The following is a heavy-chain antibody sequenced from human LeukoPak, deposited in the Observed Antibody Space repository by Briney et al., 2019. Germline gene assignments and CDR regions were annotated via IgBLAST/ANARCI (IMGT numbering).Heavy chain of an antibody. CDR2: ISAYNGNT. J-gene: IGHJ4*02. Sequence: ASVTVSCTASGYTFTSYGISWVRQAPGQGLEWMGWISAYNGNTNYAQKVQGGVTMTTDTSTSTAYMELRSLRSDDTAVYYCARDKKGVYYDILTGYYYFDYWGQGTLVTVSS. D-gene: IGHD3-9*01. CDR3: ARDKKGVYYDILTGYYYFDY. V-gene: IGHV1-18*04. CDR1: GYTFTSYG.